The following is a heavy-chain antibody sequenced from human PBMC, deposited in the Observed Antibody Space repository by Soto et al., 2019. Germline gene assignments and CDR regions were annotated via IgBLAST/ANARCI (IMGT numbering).Heavy chain of an antibody. J-gene: IGHJ6*02. CDR1: GGTFNSYA. V-gene: IGHV1-69*06. CDR2: IIPLFGAP. CDR3: SRARSNYAYNYALDV. Sequence: QVQLVQSGAEVKKPGSAVNVSCKASGGTFNSYAVSWVRQAPGQGLEWMGGIIPLFGAPRYEQKFQGRVTITADKATSTVYMEVNSLRSEDTAVFYCSRARSNYAYNYALDVWGQGTTVIVSS. D-gene: IGHD4-4*01.